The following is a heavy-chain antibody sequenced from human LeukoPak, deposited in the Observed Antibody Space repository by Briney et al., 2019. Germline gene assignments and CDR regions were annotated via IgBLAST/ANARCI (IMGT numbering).Heavy chain of an antibody. J-gene: IGHJ6*02. CDR1: GFTFSSYS. CDR2: ISSSSYI. Sequence: GGSLRLSCAASGFTFSSYSMNWVHQAPGKGLEWVSSISSSSYIYYADSVKGRFTISRDNAKNSLYLQMNSLRAEDTAVYYCARGSSGWYFGMDVWGQGTTVTVSS. CDR3: ARGSSGWYFGMDV. D-gene: IGHD6-19*01. V-gene: IGHV3-21*01.